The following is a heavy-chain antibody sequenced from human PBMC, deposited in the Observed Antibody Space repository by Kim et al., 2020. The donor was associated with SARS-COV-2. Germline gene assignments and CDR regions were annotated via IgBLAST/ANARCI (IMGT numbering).Heavy chain of an antibody. CDR2: IYSGGSST. CDR3: AKGNEDYDILTGYLDY. D-gene: IGHD3-9*01. V-gene: IGHV3-23*03. J-gene: IGHJ4*02. Sequence: GGSLRLSCAASGFTFSSYAMSWVRQAPGKGLEWVSVIYSGGSSTYYADSVKGRFTISRDNSKNTLYLQMNSLRAEDTAVYYCAKGNEDYDILTGYLDYWGQGTLVTDSS. CDR1: GFTFSSYA.